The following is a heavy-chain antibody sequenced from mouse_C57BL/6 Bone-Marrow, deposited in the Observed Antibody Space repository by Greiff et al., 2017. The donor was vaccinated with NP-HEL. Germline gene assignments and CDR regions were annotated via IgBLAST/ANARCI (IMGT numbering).Heavy chain of an antibody. J-gene: IGHJ4*01. Sequence: QVQLQQSGAELVKPGASVKLSCKASGYTFTSYWMQWVKQRPGQGLEWIGEIDPSDSYTNYNQKFKGKATLTVDTSSSTAYMQLSSLTSEDSAVYYCARRDYGSSYAMDYWGQGTSVTVSS. CDR1: GYTFTSYW. CDR3: ARRDYGSSYAMDY. V-gene: IGHV1-50*01. CDR2: IDPSDSYT. D-gene: IGHD1-1*01.